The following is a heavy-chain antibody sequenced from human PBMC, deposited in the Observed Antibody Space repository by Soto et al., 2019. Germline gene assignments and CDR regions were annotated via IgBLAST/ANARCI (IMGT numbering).Heavy chain of an antibody. J-gene: IGHJ5*02. CDR2: IIPIFGTA. Sequence: SVKVSCKASGGTFSSYAISWVRQAPGQGLEWMGGIIPIFGTANYAQKFQGRVTITADKSTSTAYMELSSLRSEDTAVYYCARGGQQLGTYNWFDPWGQGTLVTVSS. V-gene: IGHV1-69*06. CDR1: GGTFSSYA. D-gene: IGHD6-13*01. CDR3: ARGGQQLGTYNWFDP.